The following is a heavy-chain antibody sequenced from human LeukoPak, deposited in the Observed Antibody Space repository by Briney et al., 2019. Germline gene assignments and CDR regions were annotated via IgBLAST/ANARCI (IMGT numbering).Heavy chain of an antibody. Sequence: SETLSLTCTVSGGSISSYYWSWIRQPAGKGLEWIGRIYTSGSTNYNLSLKSRVTMSVDTSKNQFSLKLSSVTAADTAVYYCARDTNDFWSGYTHFDYWGQGTLVTVSS. D-gene: IGHD3-3*01. J-gene: IGHJ4*02. CDR3: ARDTNDFWSGYTHFDY. CDR1: GGSISSYY. V-gene: IGHV4-4*07. CDR2: IYTSGST.